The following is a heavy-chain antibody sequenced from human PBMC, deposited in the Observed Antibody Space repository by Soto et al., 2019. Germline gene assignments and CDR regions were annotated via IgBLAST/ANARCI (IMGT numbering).Heavy chain of an antibody. CDR1: GGSISSGDYY. CDR2: IYYSGST. Sequence: QVQLQESGPGLVKPSQTLSLTCTVSGGSISSGDYYWSWIRQPPGKGLGWIGYIYYSGSTYYNPSLKSRVTISVDTSKYQCSLKLSSVTAADTAVYYCARERPDGSRLGPWGQGTLVTVSS. D-gene: IGHD6-13*01. CDR3: ARERPDGSRLGP. V-gene: IGHV4-30-4*01. J-gene: IGHJ5*02.